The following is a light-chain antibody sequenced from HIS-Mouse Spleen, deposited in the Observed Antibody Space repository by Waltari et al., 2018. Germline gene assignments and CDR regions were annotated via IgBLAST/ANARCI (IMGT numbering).Light chain of an antibody. J-gene: IGLJ2*01. Sequence: SYELTQPPSVSVSPGQTARITCSGDALPKNYAYWYQQKSGQAPVLVIYEDSKRPSGIPERFSGSSSGTMATLTISGAQVEDEADYYCYSTDSSGNHRVFGGGTKLTDL. V-gene: IGLV3-10*01. CDR3: YSTDSSGNHRV. CDR1: ALPKNY. CDR2: EDS.